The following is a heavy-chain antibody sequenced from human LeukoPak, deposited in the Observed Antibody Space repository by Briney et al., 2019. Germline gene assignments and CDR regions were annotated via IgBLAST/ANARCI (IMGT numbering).Heavy chain of an antibody. CDR2: IRSKVYGGTT. D-gene: IGHD3-10*01. V-gene: IGHV3-49*04. Sequence: GGSLRLSCAASGFTFSSYEMNWVRQAPGKGLEWVGFIRSKVYGGTTEYAASVKGRFTISRDDSKSIAYLQMNSLKTEDTAVYYCTRDYGSGSHSDAFDIWGQGTMVTVSS. J-gene: IGHJ3*02. CDR1: GFTFSSYE. CDR3: TRDYGSGSHSDAFDI.